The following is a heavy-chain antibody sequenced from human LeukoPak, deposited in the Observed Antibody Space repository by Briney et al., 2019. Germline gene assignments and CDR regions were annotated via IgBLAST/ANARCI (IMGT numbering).Heavy chain of an antibody. V-gene: IGHV4-59*08. D-gene: IGHD2-2*01. CDR1: GGSISSYY. CDR2: IYYSGST. Sequence: PSETLSLTCTVSGGSISSYYWRWIRQPPGKGLEWIGYIYYSGSTNYNPSLKSRVTISVDTSKNQFSLKLSSVTAADTAVYYCARAACSSTSCYWYFDLWGRGTLVTVSS. J-gene: IGHJ2*01. CDR3: ARAACSSTSCYWYFDL.